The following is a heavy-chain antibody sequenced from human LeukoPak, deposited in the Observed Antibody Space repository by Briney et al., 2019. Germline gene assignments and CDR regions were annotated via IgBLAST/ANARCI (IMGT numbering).Heavy chain of an antibody. Sequence: GGSLSLSCAASGFTSRFTFSSYAMSWVRQAPGKGLEWVSAISGSGGSTYYADSVKGRFTISRDNSKNTLYLQMNSLRAEDTAVYYRAKARIRYCTNGVCSPGFDYWGQGTLVTVSS. CDR1: GFTSRFTFSSYA. V-gene: IGHV3-23*01. J-gene: IGHJ4*02. CDR2: ISGSGGST. D-gene: IGHD2-8*01. CDR3: AKARIRYCTNGVCSPGFDY.